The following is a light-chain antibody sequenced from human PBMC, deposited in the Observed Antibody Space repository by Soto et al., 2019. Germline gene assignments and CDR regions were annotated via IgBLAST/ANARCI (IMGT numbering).Light chain of an antibody. CDR3: QQYGSARRT. V-gene: IGKV3-20*01. CDR2: SAS. Sequence: EIVLSQSPGTLSLSPGERATLSCRASQSVSSSFLAWYQQKPGQPPRLLIYSASGRATGIPDRFSGSGSGTDFSLTISSLEPEDSAVYYCQQYGSARRTFGQGTKVEVK. CDR1: QSVSSSF. J-gene: IGKJ1*01.